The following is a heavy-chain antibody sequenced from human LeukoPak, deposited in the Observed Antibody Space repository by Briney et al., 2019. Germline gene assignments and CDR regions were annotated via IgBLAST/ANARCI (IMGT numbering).Heavy chain of an antibody. Sequence: GGSLRLSCVVSGFAFSSYAMSWARQAPGKGLEWVSGMNDRGVNTYYADSVKGRFTISRDNSKNTLYLQMISLRAEDTAVYYCAKLGMVRGEGYWGQGTPVTVSS. D-gene: IGHD3-10*01. CDR3: AKLGMVRGEGY. CDR2: MNDRGVNT. V-gene: IGHV3-23*01. CDR1: GFAFSSYA. J-gene: IGHJ4*02.